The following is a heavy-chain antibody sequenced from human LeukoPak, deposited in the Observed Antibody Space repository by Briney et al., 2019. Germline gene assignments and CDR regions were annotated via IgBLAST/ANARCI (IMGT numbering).Heavy chain of an antibody. CDR3: ATVMPSGGSSSFDC. V-gene: IGHV3-23*01. J-gene: IGHJ4*02. Sequence: PGGSLRLSCAASGFTFSSYAMSWVRQAPGKGLEWVSAISGSGGSTYYADSVEGRFTISRDSSKNTLYLQMNSLRAEDTAVYYCATVMPSGGSSSFDCWGQGTLVTVSS. CDR2: ISGSGGST. D-gene: IGHD1-26*01. CDR1: GFTFSSYA.